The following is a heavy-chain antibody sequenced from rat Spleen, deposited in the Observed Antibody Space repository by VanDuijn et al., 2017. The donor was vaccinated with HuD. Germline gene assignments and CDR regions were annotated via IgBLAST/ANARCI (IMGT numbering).Heavy chain of an antibody. CDR3: ARHGYNSYFDY. CDR2: ISNGGDNT. J-gene: IGHJ2*01. Sequence: EVQLVESGGGLVQPGRSLKLSCAASGFTFNNYGMSWVRQAPTKGLEWVASISNGGDNTYYRDSVKGRFTISRDNAKSSLYLQMDSLRSADTATYYCARHGYNSYFDYWGQGVMVTVSS. V-gene: IGHV5S13*01. D-gene: IGHD1-9*01. CDR1: GFTFNNYG.